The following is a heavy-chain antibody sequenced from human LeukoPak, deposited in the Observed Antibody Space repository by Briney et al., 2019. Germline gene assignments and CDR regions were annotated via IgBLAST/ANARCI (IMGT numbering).Heavy chain of an antibody. CDR2: IYNSGSN. D-gene: IGHD6-13*01. Sequence: SETLSLTCRVSGGSISSYYCSWIRQPTGKGLEWIGYIYNSGSNKYHPSLKRRVTIPVHTSNNHIFFKRISMPAADTAVYYCARHTRSRAAGPYWYFDLWGQGTLVTVSS. V-gene: IGHV4-59*08. J-gene: IGHJ2*01. CDR1: GGSISSYY. CDR3: ARHTRSRAAGPYWYFDL.